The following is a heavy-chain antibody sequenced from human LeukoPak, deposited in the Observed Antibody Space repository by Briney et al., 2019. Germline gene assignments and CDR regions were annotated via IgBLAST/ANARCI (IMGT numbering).Heavy chain of an antibody. CDR3: ARRKGYSPQPTDAFDI. CDR1: GYSISSGYY. J-gene: IGHJ3*02. V-gene: IGHV4-38-2*01. Sequence: PSETLSLTCAVSGYSISSGYYWGWIRQPPGKGLEWIGSIYHSGSTYYNPSLKSQVTISVDTSKNQFSLKLSSVTAADTAVYYCARRKGYSPQPTDAFDIWGQGTMVTVSS. D-gene: IGHD5-18*01. CDR2: IYHSGST.